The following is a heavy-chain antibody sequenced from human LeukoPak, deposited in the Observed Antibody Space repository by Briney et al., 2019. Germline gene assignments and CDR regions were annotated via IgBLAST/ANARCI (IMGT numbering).Heavy chain of an antibody. D-gene: IGHD4-23*01. J-gene: IGHJ4*02. CDR1: GFTFSSYS. Sequence: PGGSLRLSCAASGFTFSSYSMSWVRQAPGKGLEWVANIKQDGSEKYYVDSVKGRFTISRDNAKNSLYLQMNSLRAEDTAVYYCARYDYGGNYDYWGQGTLVTVSS. CDR2: IKQDGSEK. CDR3: ARYDYGGNYDY. V-gene: IGHV3-7*04.